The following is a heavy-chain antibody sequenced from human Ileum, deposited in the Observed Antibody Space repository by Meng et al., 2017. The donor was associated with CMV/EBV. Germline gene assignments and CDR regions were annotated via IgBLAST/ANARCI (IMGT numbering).Heavy chain of an antibody. CDR3: ALSGSAAGTFQH. CDR2: TCYNGDS. CDR1: GGSICSCC. Sequence: VQLLDSGPASVKPPVTLSPPCTVSGGSICSCCFSWSRQPPGKGLEWIGYTCYNGDSNYNPLLKSRVTISVDTSKNQFSLKLSSVTAADTAMYYCALSGSAAGTFQHWGQGTLVTVSS. V-gene: IGHV4-59*01. D-gene: IGHD6-13*01. J-gene: IGHJ1*01.